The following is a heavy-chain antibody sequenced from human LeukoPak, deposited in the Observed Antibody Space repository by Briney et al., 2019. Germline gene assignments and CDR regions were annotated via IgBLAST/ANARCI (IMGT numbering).Heavy chain of an antibody. CDR3: ARSVDVITFGAGYYYYYMDV. V-gene: IGHV4-34*01. CDR1: VGSFSGYY. J-gene: IGHJ6*03. Sequence: SETLSLTCAVYVGSFSGYYWSWIRQPPRKGLEWIGEINHSGSTNYNPSLKSRVAISVDTSRNQFSLKLRSVTAADTAVYYCARSVDVITFGAGYYYYYMDVWGEGTTVTVSS. D-gene: IGHD3-16*01. CDR2: INHSGST.